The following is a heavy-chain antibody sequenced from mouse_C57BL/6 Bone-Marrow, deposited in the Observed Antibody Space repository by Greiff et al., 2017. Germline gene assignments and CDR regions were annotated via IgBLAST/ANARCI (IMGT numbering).Heavy chain of an antibody. Sequence: VQLQQSGPELVKPGASVKISCKASGYTFTDYYMNWVKQSHGKSLEWIGDINPNNGGTSYNQKFKGKATLTVDKSSSTAYMELRSLTSEDSAVYYCARKALIYYDYDAWFAYWGQGTLVTVSA. D-gene: IGHD2-4*01. V-gene: IGHV1-26*01. CDR3: ARKALIYYDYDAWFAY. CDR2: INPNNGGT. CDR1: GYTFTDYY. J-gene: IGHJ3*01.